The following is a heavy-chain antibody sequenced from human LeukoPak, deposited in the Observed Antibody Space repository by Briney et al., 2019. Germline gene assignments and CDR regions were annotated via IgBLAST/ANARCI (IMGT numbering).Heavy chain of an antibody. D-gene: IGHD6-13*01. V-gene: IGHV3-48*01. Sequence: GGSLRLSCAAFGFTLSSYWMSWVRQAPGKGLEWVSYISSRGTTIYYADSVKGRFTISRDNAKKSLHLQMNSLRAEDTALYYCARGEEYSSSLYQCDYWCQGTLVTVSS. CDR2: ISSRGTTI. CDR1: GFTLSSYW. CDR3: ARGEEYSSSLYQCDY. J-gene: IGHJ4*02.